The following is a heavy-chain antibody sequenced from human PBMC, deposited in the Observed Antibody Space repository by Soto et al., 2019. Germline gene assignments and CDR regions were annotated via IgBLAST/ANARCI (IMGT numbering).Heavy chain of an antibody. V-gene: IGHV4-34*01. CDR3: ARGSGYSSGWYGFFIFWFDP. Sequence: QVQLQQWGAGLLKPSETLSLTCAVYGGSFSGYYWSWIRHPPGKGLEWIGEINHSGSTNYNPSLKSRVNISVDTSKNQFSLKLSSVTAADTAVYYCARGSGYSSGWYGFFIFWFDPWGQGTLVTVSS. CDR2: INHSGST. D-gene: IGHD6-19*01. J-gene: IGHJ5*02. CDR1: GGSFSGYY.